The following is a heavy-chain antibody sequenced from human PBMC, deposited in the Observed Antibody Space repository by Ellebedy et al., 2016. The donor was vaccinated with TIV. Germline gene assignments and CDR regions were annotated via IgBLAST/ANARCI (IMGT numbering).Heavy chain of an antibody. CDR1: GFTFRFYW. CDR3: ASPPGVVAL. CDR2: INKDGSEK. J-gene: IGHJ4*02. D-gene: IGHD3-10*01. Sequence: PGGSLRPSCAGPGFTFRFYWMSWVRQAPGKGPEWVANINKDGSEKFYVDSVKGRFTISRDNAKNSLYLQMNSLRAEDTGVSYCASPPGVVALWGQGTLVTVSS. V-gene: IGHV3-7*03.